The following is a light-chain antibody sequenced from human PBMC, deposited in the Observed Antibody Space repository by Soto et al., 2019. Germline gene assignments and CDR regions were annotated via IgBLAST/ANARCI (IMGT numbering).Light chain of an antibody. CDR1: QSISSW. CDR2: DAS. V-gene: IGKV1-5*01. J-gene: IGKJ5*01. CDR3: QQYNIWRSIS. Sequence: EIQMTQSPSTLSASVGDRVTITCRGSQSISSWLTWYQHKPGKAXKLLIYDASNLESGVPSRFSGSGSGTDFSLTINRLQPEDFAVYYGQQYNIWRSISFGQGTRLENK.